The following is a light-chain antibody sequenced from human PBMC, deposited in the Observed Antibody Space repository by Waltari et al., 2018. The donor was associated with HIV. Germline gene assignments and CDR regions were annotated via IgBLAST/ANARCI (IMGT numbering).Light chain of an antibody. CDR1: QSVSSY. Sequence: EIVLTQSPATLSLSPGERATLSCRASQSVSSYLAWYQQKPGQAPRLLIYDASNRAPGIPARFSGSGSGTDFTLTISSLEPEDFAVYYCQQRSNWIFGQGTRLEIK. V-gene: IGKV3-11*01. CDR2: DAS. J-gene: IGKJ5*01. CDR3: QQRSNWI.